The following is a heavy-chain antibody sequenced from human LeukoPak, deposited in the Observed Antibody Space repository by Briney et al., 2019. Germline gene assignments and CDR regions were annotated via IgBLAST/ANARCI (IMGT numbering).Heavy chain of an antibody. J-gene: IGHJ4*02. D-gene: IGHD5-24*01. CDR1: GFTFGNYW. V-gene: IGHV3-7*05. CDR3: AREDGAFHD. CDR2: MKPDGSEK. Sequence: GGSLRLSCAAPGFTFGNYWMNWVRQASGEGLERVANMKPDGSEKNYVASVKGRFTISRGNAENSLFLQMNSLRADDTAVYYCAREDGAFHDWGQGTLVTVSS.